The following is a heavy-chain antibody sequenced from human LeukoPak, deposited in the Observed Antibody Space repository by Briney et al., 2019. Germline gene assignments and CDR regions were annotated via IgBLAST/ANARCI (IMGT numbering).Heavy chain of an antibody. J-gene: IGHJ6*02. Sequence: GGSLRLSCAASGFTFSSYSMNWVRQAPGKGLEWVSSISSSSSYIYYADSVKGRFTISRDNAKNSLYLQMNSLRAEDTAVYYRARDQSIYDFWSGYSGGYGMDVWGQGTTVTVSS. CDR3: ARDQSIYDFWSGYSGGYGMDV. CDR2: ISSSSSYI. CDR1: GFTFSSYS. D-gene: IGHD3-3*01. V-gene: IGHV3-21*01.